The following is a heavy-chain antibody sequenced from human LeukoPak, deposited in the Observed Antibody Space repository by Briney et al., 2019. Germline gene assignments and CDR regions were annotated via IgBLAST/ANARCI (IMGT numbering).Heavy chain of an antibody. D-gene: IGHD3-10*01. CDR1: GYTFTSYG. Sequence: ASVKVSCKASGYTFTSYGISWVRQAPGQGLEWMGWISAYNGNTNYAQKLQGRVTMTTDTSTSTAYMELRSLRSDDTAVYYCARGGPNYYGSGSYYYYMDAWGKGTTVTISS. CDR3: ARGGPNYYGSGSYYYYMDA. V-gene: IGHV1-18*01. CDR2: ISAYNGNT. J-gene: IGHJ6*03.